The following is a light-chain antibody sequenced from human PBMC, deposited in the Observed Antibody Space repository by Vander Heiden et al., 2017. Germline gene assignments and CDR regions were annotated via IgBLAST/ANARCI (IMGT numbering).Light chain of an antibody. CDR1: SSDVGGYNY. CDR2: DVS. J-gene: IGLJ1*01. CDR3: SSYTSRSTDV. V-gene: IGLV2-14*03. Sequence: QSALTPPASVSGSPGQSITISCTGTSSDVGGYNYGSWYQQHPGKAPKLIIYDVSNRPSGVSNRFSGSKSGNTASLTISGLQAEDEADYYCSSYTSRSTDVFGTGTKVTVL.